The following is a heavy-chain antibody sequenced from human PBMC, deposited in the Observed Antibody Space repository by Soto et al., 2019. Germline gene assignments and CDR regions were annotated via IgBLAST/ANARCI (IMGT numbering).Heavy chain of an antibody. J-gene: IGHJ4*02. D-gene: IGHD3-16*02. CDR2: IKQDGSEK. CDR3: ARVYYDYIWGSYPLVY. Sequence: GGSLRLSCAAAEFTFSSYGMLWVRQDPGKGLEWVASIKQDGSEKHYVDSVKGRFTISRDNAKNSLYLQMNSLRVEDTAVYYCARVYYDYIWGSYPLVYWGQGTLVTVSS. CDR1: EFTFSSYG. V-gene: IGHV3-7*01.